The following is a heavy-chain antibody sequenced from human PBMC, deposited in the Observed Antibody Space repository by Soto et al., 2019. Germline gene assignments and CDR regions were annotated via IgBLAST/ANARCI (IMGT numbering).Heavy chain of an antibody. Sequence: VQLVESGGGLVKPGGSLRLSCAASGFTFSSYSMNWVRQAPGKGLEWVSSISSSSSYIYYADSVKGRFTISRDNAKNSLYLQMNSLRAEDTAVYYCARVNLGELSDDAFDIWGQGTMVTVSS. J-gene: IGHJ3*02. V-gene: IGHV3-21*01. D-gene: IGHD3-16*02. CDR3: ARVNLGELSDDAFDI. CDR2: ISSSSSYI. CDR1: GFTFSSYS.